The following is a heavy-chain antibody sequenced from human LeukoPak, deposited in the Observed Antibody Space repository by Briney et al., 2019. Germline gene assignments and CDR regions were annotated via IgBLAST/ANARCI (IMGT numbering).Heavy chain of an antibody. CDR2: ISAYNGNT. CDR3: ARVILSGVAAAGTGGFGY. V-gene: IGHV1-18*01. CDR1: GYTFTSYG. J-gene: IGHJ4*02. D-gene: IGHD6-13*01. Sequence: GASVKVSCKASGYTFTSYGISWVRQAPGQGLEWMGWISAYNGNTNYAQKLQGRVTMTTDTSTSTAYMELRSLRSDDTAVYYCARVILSGVAAAGTGGFGYWGQGTLVTVSS.